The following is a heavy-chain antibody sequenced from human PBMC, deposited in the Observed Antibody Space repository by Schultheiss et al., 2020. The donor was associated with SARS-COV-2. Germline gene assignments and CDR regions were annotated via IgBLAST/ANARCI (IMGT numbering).Heavy chain of an antibody. CDR1: GFTFSSYA. Sequence: GGSLRLSCAASGFTFSSYAMSWVRQAPGKGLEWVSAISGSGGSTYYADSVKGRFTISRDNSKNTLSLQMNSLRAEDAAIYYCTKDRSAGYSYGKNGLDVWGQGTTVTVSS. V-gene: IGHV3-23*01. J-gene: IGHJ6*02. D-gene: IGHD5-18*01. CDR2: ISGSGGST. CDR3: TKDRSAGYSYGKNGLDV.